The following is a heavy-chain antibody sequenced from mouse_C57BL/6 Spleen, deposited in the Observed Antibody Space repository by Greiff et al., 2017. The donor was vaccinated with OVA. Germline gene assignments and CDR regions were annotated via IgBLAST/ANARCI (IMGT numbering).Heavy chain of an antibody. D-gene: IGHD2-12*01. CDR1: GYSITSGYY. CDR2: ISYDGSN. CDR3: ARLRRKNYAMDY. V-gene: IGHV3-6*01. Sequence: VQLKESGPGLVKPSQSLSLTCSVTGYSITSGYYWNWIRQFPGNKLEWMGYISYDGSNNYNPSLKNRISITRDTSKNQFFLKLNSVTTEDTATYYCARLRRKNYAMDYWGQGTSVTVSS. J-gene: IGHJ4*01.